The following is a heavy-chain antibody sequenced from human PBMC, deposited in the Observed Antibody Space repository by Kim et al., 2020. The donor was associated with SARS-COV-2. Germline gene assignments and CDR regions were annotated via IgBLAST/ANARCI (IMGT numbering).Heavy chain of an antibody. V-gene: IGHV3-30*02. Sequence: DSVKGRFTISRDNSKNTLYLQMNSLRAEDTAVYYCAKGSWAVGATTLDYWGQGTLVTVSS. J-gene: IGHJ4*02. D-gene: IGHD1-26*01. CDR3: AKGSWAVGATTLDY.